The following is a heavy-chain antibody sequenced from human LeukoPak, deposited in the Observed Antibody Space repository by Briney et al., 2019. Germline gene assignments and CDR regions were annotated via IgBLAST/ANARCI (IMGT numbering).Heavy chain of an antibody. D-gene: IGHD1-26*01. CDR2: INHSGST. CDR1: GGSFSGCY. J-gene: IGHJ4*02. Sequence: PSETLSLTCAVYGGSFSGCYWSWIRQPPGKGLEWIGEINHSGSTNYNPSLKSRVTISVDTSKNQFSLKLSSVTAADTAVYYCASSYSGSYYGNFDYWGQGTLVTVSS. CDR3: ASSYSGSYYGNFDY. V-gene: IGHV4-34*01.